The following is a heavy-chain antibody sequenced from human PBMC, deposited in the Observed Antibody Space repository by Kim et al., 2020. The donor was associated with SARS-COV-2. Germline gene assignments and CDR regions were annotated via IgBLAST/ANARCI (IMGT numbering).Heavy chain of an antibody. CDR2: ISLDGSEK. CDR1: GFTFSSYG. Sequence: GGSLRLSCAASGFTFSSYGMHWLRQAPDKGLEWVAAISLDGSEKYYLDSVKGRFTISRDNSKNTLSLQMNSLRVEDTAVYYCAKAMTVVTPTFDYWGQGALVTVSS. V-gene: IGHV3-30*18. CDR3: AKAMTVVTPTFDY. J-gene: IGHJ4*02. D-gene: IGHD2-21*02.